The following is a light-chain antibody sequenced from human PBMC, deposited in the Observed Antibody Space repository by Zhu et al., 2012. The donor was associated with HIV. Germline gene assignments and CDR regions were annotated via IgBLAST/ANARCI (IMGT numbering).Light chain of an antibody. CDR3: QHYVPSPMYT. CDR2: SAS. Sequence: EIVLTQSPGTLSLSPGVRATLSCRASQTVSRNYLAWYQQKPGQPPRLLIYSASRRVTGIPDRFSGSGSGTDFTLTISRLEPEDFAVYYCQHYVPSPMYTFGQGTKLEIK. V-gene: IGKV3-20*01. J-gene: IGKJ2*01. CDR1: QTVSRNY.